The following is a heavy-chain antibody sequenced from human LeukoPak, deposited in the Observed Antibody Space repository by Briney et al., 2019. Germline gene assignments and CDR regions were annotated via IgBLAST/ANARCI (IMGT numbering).Heavy chain of an antibody. V-gene: IGHV3-30*18. CDR2: ISFGGSIT. J-gene: IGHJ4*02. CDR3: AKPLYGSGGSCFDY. D-gene: IGHD2-15*01. CDR1: GFTFSSYG. Sequence: GGALRLSCAASGFTFSSYGMHWVRQAPGKGLEWVAVISFGGSITYYADSVKGRFTISRDNSKNTLYLQMNSLSAEDTAVYYCAKPLYGSGGSCFDYWGQGTLVTVSS.